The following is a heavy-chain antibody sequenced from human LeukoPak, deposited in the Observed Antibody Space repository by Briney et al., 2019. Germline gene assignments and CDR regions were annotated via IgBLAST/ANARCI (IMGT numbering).Heavy chain of an antibody. V-gene: IGHV3-23*01. CDR1: GFTFSSYE. CDR3: AKQEGWDLGNYYADH. D-gene: IGHD1-26*01. CDR2: IFGDGGGD. Sequence: GGSLRLSCAASGFTFSSYEMNWVRQAPGKGLEWISTIFGDGGGDYYADSVRGRFTMSRDNSKNTLYLQMNSLRGDDTAVYYCAKQEGWDLGNYYADHWGRGTLVTVSS. J-gene: IGHJ5*02.